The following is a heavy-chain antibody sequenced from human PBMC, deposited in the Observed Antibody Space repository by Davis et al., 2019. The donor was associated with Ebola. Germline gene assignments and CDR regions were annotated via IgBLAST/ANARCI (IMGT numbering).Heavy chain of an antibody. J-gene: IGHJ4*02. Sequence: AASVKVSCKASGGTFSSYAISWVRQAPGQGLEWMGGIIPIFGTANYAQKLQGRVTMTTDTSTSTAYMELRSLRSDDTAVYYCARDYVPAAPFDYWGQGTLVTVSS. CDR2: IIPIFGTA. D-gene: IGHD2-2*01. V-gene: IGHV1-69*05. CDR1: GGTFSSYA. CDR3: ARDYVPAAPFDY.